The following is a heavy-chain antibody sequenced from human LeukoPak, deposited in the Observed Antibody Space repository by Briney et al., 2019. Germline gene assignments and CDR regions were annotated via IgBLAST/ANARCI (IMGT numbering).Heavy chain of an antibody. D-gene: IGHD1-26*01. CDR2: IGTAGDT. Sequence: PGGSLRLSCAASGFTFSSYDMHWVRQATGKGLEWVSAIGTAGDTYYPGSVKGRFTISRENAKNSLYLQMNSLRAGDTAVYYCARGSEGATPHYYYGMDVWGQGTTVTVSS. V-gene: IGHV3-13*01. CDR1: GFTFSSYD. J-gene: IGHJ6*02. CDR3: ARGSEGATPHYYYGMDV.